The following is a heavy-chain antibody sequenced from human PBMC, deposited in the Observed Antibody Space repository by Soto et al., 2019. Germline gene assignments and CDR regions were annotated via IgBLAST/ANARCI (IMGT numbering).Heavy chain of an antibody. CDR1: GYTFTSYG. Sequence: ASVKVSCKASGYTFTSYGISWVRQAPGQGLEWMGWISAYNGNTNYAQKLQGRVTMTTDTSTSTAYMELRSLRSDDTAVYYCARVPLRYYDSSGLFDYWGQGTLVTVS. CDR2: ISAYNGNT. D-gene: IGHD3-22*01. CDR3: ARVPLRYYDSSGLFDY. V-gene: IGHV1-18*04. J-gene: IGHJ4*02.